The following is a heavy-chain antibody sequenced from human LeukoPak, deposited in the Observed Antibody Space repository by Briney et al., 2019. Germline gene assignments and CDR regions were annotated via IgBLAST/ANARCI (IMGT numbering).Heavy chain of an antibody. D-gene: IGHD2-2*02. Sequence: ASVKVSCKASGYTFTSYGVSWVRQAPGQGLEWMGLIRAYNGNTNYAQKLQGRVTMTTDTSTSTAYMELWSLRSDDAAVYYCARGGAFVVVPAAIGNWFDPWGQGTLVTVSS. V-gene: IGHV1-18*01. J-gene: IGHJ5*02. CDR1: GYTFTSYG. CDR3: ARGGAFVVVPAAIGNWFDP. CDR2: IRAYNGNT.